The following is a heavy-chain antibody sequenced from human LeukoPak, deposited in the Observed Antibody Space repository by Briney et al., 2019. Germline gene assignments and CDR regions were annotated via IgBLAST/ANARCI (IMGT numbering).Heavy chain of an antibody. CDR2: INHSGST. CDR3: ATYDSGAYFNY. V-gene: IGHV4-34*01. Sequence: SETLSLICAVYGGSFSGYYWSWIRQPPGKGLEWIGEINHSGSTNYNPSLKSRVTISVDTSKNQFSLKLSSVTAADTAVYYCATYDSGAYFNYWGQGTLVTVSS. D-gene: IGHD3-22*01. CDR1: GGSFSGYY. J-gene: IGHJ4*02.